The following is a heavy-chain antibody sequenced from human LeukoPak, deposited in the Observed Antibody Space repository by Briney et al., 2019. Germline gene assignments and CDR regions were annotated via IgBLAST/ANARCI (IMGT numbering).Heavy chain of an antibody. CDR2: IYYSGST. D-gene: IGHD6-13*01. CDR1: GGTISSYY. V-gene: IGHV4-59*01. CDR3: ARVGSIAAAPFDY. J-gene: IGHJ4*02. Sequence: SETLSLTCTVSGGTISSYYWSWIRQPPGRGLEWVGYIYYSGSTNHNPSLKSRVTISVDTSKNQFSLKLSSVTAADTAVYYCARVGSIAAAPFDYWGEGALVTVSS.